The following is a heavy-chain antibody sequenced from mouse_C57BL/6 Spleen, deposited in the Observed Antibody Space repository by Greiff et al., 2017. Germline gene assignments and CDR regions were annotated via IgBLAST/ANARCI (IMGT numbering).Heavy chain of an antibody. CDR3: ARPPNDCDGSPRFDY. J-gene: IGHJ2*01. Sequence: EVQLVESGGGLVKPGGSLKLSCAASGFTFSDYGMHWVRQAPEKGLEGVAYISSGSSTFYYAHTVKGRFTFSRDNDKNTLFLQMTSLRSEDTAMYYCARPPNDCDGSPRFDYWGQGTTLTVSS. D-gene: IGHD2-4*01. CDR1: GFTFSDYG. CDR2: ISSGSSTF. V-gene: IGHV5-17*01.